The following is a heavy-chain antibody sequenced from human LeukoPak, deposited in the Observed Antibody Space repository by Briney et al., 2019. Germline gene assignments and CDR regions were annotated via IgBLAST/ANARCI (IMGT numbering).Heavy chain of an antibody. CDR3: ARVSSSSSLYYYYYMDV. V-gene: IGHV4-30-4*08. J-gene: IGHJ6*03. D-gene: IGHD6-6*01. CDR1: GGSISSGDYY. CDR2: IYYSGST. Sequence: PSQTLSLTCTVSGGSISSGDYYWSWIRQPPGKGLEWIGYIYYSGSTYYNPSLKIRFTISVATSKNQFSLKLSSVTAADTAVYYCARVSSSSSLYYYYYMDVWGKGTTVTVSS.